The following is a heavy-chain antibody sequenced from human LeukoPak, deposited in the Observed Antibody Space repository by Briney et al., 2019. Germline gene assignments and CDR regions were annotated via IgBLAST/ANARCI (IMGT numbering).Heavy chain of an antibody. CDR1: GYTFTVYY. D-gene: IGHD5-18*01. CDR2: INPNSGGT. Sequence: GASVKVPSKASGYTFTVYYMHWVRQAPGQGLEWMGWINPNSGGTNYAQKFQGRVTMTRDTSISTAYMELSRLRSDDTAVYYCARGDTAMVIDYYYYYGMDVWGQGTTVTVSS. CDR3: ARGDTAMVIDYYYYYGMDV. J-gene: IGHJ6*02. V-gene: IGHV1-2*02.